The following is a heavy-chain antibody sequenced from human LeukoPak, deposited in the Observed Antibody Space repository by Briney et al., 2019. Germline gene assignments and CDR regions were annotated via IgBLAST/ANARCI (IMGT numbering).Heavy chain of an antibody. J-gene: IGHJ4*02. CDR3: ARGVPNDYSNYLSSFDH. D-gene: IGHD4-11*01. Sequence: SQTLSLTFTVSRASLSRGGYYWSWTPQLPEKGLEWIRYIYYTGSTYYNRSLRVRVKISLDMSQNQLSLKLSSVTAADTAVYYCARGVPNDYSNYLSSFDHWGQGNLVTVSS. CDR2: IYYTGST. V-gene: IGHV4-31*03. CDR1: RASLSRGGYY.